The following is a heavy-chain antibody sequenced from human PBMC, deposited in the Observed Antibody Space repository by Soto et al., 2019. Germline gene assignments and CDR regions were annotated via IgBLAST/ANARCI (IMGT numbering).Heavy chain of an antibody. V-gene: IGHV1-69*12. CDR1: GGTFSNSA. J-gene: IGHJ6*02. D-gene: IGHD3-3*02. CDR3: ATDRDRPQLGGNYYYILDV. CDR2: IIPIFRTP. Sequence: QVQLEQSGAEVKKPGSSVKVSCKASGGTFSNSAISWVRQAPGQGLEWMGGIIPIFRTPDYAQKFQGRVTGTADESTSTAYMELSGLRSDDTAVYYCATDRDRPQLGGNYYYILDVLGQGTTVTVSS.